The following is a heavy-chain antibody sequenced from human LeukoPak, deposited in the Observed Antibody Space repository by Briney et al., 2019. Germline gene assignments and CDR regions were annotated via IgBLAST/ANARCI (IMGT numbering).Heavy chain of an antibody. D-gene: IGHD3-10*01. CDR3: AGPGAGDLDY. CDR2: INHSGST. V-gene: IGHV4-34*01. CDR1: GGSFGSYY. J-gene: IGHJ4*02. Sequence: SETLSLTCAVYGGSFGSYYWSWIRQPPGKGLEWIGEINHSGSTNYNPSLKGRVTISVDTSKNHFSLKLSSVTAADTAVYYCAGPGAGDLDYWGQGTLVTASS.